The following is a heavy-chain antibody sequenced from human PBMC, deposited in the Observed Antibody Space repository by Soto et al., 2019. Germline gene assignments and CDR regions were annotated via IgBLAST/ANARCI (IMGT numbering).Heavy chain of an antibody. J-gene: IGHJ6*02. V-gene: IGHV3-53*01. D-gene: IGHD3-10*01. Sequence: GGSLRLSCAASGLTVSNAYMAWVRQAPGMGLEWVSVIYDTGTTYYADSVKGRFTISRDTSTNTLSLQMDSLRAEDTAVYYCVRPLPSGRNYGLAVWGQGTTVTVSS. CDR3: VRPLPSGRNYGLAV. CDR1: GLTVSNAY. CDR2: IYDTGTT.